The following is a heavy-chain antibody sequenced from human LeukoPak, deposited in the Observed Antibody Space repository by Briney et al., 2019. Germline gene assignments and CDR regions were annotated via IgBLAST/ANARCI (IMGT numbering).Heavy chain of an antibody. V-gene: IGHV1-24*01. J-gene: IGHJ1*01. CDR3: ATKGPYGDYQHFEH. D-gene: IGHD4-17*01. CDR1: GYTLTELS. CDR2: FEPEDGET. Sequence: ASVKVSCKVSGYTLTELSMHWVRQAPGKGLEWMGGFEPEDGETIYAQKFQGRVTMTEDTSTDTAYMELSSLRSEDTAVYYCATKGPYGDYQHFEHWGQGTLVTVSS.